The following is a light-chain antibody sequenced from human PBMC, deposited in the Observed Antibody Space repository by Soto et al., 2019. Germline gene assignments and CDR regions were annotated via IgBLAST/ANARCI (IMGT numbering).Light chain of an antibody. V-gene: IGKV3-11*01. CDR3: QQRRIAIT. J-gene: IGKJ5*01. CDR2: DAS. Sequence: PADQRFSPEESGTLSSRASQSVSSHLAWFQQRPGPPPSLLIYDASNRATGIPARFSGRGSGTDFSLTIIGLEPEDFAGYFRQQRRIAITIGQGTRLEIK. CDR1: QSVSSH.